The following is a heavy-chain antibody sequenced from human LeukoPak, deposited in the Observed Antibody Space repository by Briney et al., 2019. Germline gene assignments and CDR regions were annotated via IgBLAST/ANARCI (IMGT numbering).Heavy chain of an antibody. J-gene: IGHJ6*02. D-gene: IGHD1-14*01. CDR3: ARGAETYTYYYYGMDV. Sequence: GGSLRLSCAASGFTFSSYSMTWVRQAPGKGLEWVSSISSSSSYIYYADSVKGRFTISRDNAKNSLYLQMNSLRAEDTAVYYCARGAETYTYYYYGMDVWGQGTTVTVSS. V-gene: IGHV3-21*01. CDR1: GFTFSSYS. CDR2: ISSSSSYI.